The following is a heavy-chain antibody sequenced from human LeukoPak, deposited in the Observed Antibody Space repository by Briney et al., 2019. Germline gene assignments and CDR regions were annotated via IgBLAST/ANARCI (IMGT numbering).Heavy chain of an antibody. CDR2: IYSGGST. V-gene: IGHV3-53*01. Sequence: GGSLRLSCEASGFAFSFFAMSWVRQAPGKGLEWVSVIYSGGSTYYADSVKGRFTISRDNSKNTLYLQMNSLRAEDTAVYYCVRGDYGDYTLFDYWGQGTLVTVSS. J-gene: IGHJ4*02. D-gene: IGHD4-17*01. CDR3: VRGDYGDYTLFDY. CDR1: GFAFSFFA.